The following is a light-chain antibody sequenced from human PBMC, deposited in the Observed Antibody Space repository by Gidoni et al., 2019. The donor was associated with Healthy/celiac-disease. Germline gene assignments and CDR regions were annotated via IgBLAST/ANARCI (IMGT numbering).Light chain of an antibody. J-gene: IGLJ2*01. CDR1: SSDVGGYNY. Sequence: QSALTQPASVSGSPGQSITISCTGTSSDVGGYNYVSWYQQHPGKAPKLMTHDVSNRPSGVSNRFSGSKSGNTASLTISGLQAEDEADYYCSSYTSSRVFGGGTKLTVL. V-gene: IGLV2-14*01. CDR2: DVS. CDR3: SSYTSSRV.